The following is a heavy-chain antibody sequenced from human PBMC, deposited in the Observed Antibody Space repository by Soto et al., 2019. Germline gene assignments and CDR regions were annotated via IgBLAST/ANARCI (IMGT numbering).Heavy chain of an antibody. Sequence: QVQLQESGPGLVKTSETLSLTCGVSGGSIRNYFWSWIRQPPGKSLEWIGYIYYDGTTKYRPSLESRLTMSVDTSQNQFSLHLTSVTAADTAVYFCARGGGSFGPYYYYAMDVWGQGTTVTVSS. D-gene: IGHD3-10*01. CDR1: GGSIRNYF. CDR3: ARGGGSFGPYYYYAMDV. CDR2: IYYDGTT. J-gene: IGHJ6*02. V-gene: IGHV4-59*13.